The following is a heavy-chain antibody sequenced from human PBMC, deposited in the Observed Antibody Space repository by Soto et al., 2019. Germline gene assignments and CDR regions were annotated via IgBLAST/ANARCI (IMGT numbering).Heavy chain of an antibody. Sequence: GGSLRLSCAASGFTFSNAWMSWVRQAPGKGLEWVAVIWYDGSNKYYADSVKGRFTISRDNSKNTLYLQMNSLRAEDTAVYYCARDYDSTVYYWGRGTLVTVSS. V-gene: IGHV3-33*08. J-gene: IGHJ4*02. CDR3: ARDYDSTVYY. CDR2: IWYDGSNK. CDR1: GFTFSNAW. D-gene: IGHD3-3*01.